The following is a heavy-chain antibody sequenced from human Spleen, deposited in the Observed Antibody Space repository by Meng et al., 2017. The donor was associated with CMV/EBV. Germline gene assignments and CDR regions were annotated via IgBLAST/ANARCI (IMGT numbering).Heavy chain of an antibody. J-gene: IGHJ4*02. CDR2: INPHSGDT. V-gene: IGHV1-2*02. Sequence: SGKASGYNFTSYGISWVRQAPGQGLEWMGWINPHSGDTNYAQKFQGRVTMTRDTSMTTASMELSRLTSDDTAVYYCARDPNSGSPYWGQGTLVTVSS. D-gene: IGHD1-26*01. CDR1: GYNFTSYG. CDR3: ARDPNSGSPY.